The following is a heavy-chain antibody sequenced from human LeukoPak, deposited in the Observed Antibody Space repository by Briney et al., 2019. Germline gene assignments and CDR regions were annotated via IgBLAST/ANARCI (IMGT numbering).Heavy chain of an antibody. CDR2: IRYDGSNK. Sequence: GGSLRLSCTPSGFTFSSYGMHWVRQAPGKGLGWVTFIRYDGSNKYYADSVKGRFTISRDNSRNTLYLQMNSLRAEDTAVYYCAKGVTVFGVVIKTYMDVWGKGTTVTVSS. CDR3: AKGVTVFGVVIKTYMDV. V-gene: IGHV3-30*02. J-gene: IGHJ6*03. CDR1: GFTFSSYG. D-gene: IGHD3-3*01.